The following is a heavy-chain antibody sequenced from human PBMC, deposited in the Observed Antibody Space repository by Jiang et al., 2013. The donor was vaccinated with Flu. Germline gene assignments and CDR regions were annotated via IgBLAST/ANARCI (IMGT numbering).Heavy chain of an antibody. J-gene: IGHJ6*04. CDR1: GFTFSSYS. CDR2: ISSSSSYI. V-gene: IGHV3-21*01. CDR3: ARDHKVYYYYGMDV. Sequence: QLVESGGGLVKPGGSLRLSCAASGFTFSSYSMNWVRQAPGKGLEWVSSISSSSSYIYYADSVKGRFTISRDNAKNSLYLQMNSLSAEDTAVYYCARDHKVYYYYGMDVWGKGTTVTVSS.